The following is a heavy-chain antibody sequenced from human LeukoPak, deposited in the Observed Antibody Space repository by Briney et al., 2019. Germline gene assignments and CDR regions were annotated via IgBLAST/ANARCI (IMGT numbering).Heavy chain of an antibody. CDR1: GFTFDDYT. Sequence: KAGGSLRLSCAASGFTFDDYTMHWVRQAPGKGLEWVSLISWDGGSTYYADSVKGRFTISRDNSKNSLYLQMNSLRTEDTALYYCAKDMGAILLAKWCMSDWGQGTLVTVSS. J-gene: IGHJ4*02. CDR3: AKDMGAILLAKWCMSD. CDR2: ISWDGGST. V-gene: IGHV3-43*01. D-gene: IGHD2-8*01.